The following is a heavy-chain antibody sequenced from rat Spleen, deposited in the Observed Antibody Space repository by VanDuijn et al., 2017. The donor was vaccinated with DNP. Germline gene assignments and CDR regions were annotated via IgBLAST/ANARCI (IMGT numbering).Heavy chain of an antibody. CDR2: IGSPAYAP. J-gene: IGHJ2*01. Sequence: EVQLVESGGGLVQPGRSLKLSCAASGFTFSAYYMAWVRQAPAKGLEWVAYIGSPAYAPYHGDSVKGRFTISRDNAKSTLHLQMNSLRSEDTATYFCASWSPIAPISTSNYWGQGVMVTVSS. D-gene: IGHD1-2*01. CDR3: ASWSPIAPISTSNY. CDR1: GFTFSAYY. V-gene: IGHV5-22*01.